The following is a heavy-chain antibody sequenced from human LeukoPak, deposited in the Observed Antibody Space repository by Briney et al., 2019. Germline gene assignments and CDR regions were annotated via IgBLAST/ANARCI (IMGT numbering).Heavy chain of an antibody. J-gene: IGHJ4*02. D-gene: IGHD3-10*01. CDR3: ARDPGVRGIKGGY. CDR2: INHSGST. CDR1: GGSFSGYY. Sequence: SETLSLTCAVYGGSFSGYYWSWIRQPPGKGLEWIGEINHSGSTNYNPSLKSRVTMSVDTSKNQFSLKLSSVTAADTAVYYCARDPGVRGIKGGYWGQGTLVTVSS. V-gene: IGHV4-34*01.